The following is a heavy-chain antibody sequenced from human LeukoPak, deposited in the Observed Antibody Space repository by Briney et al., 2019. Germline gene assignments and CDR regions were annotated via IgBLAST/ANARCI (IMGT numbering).Heavy chain of an antibody. Sequence: GGSLRLSCAASGFTFSSYWMNWVRQAPGKGLEWVANIKGDGNEKNYVDSVKGQFSISRDNAKNSLYLQMDSLRAEDTAVYYCAKEGAYPIITYDSWGQGAPVTVSS. V-gene: IGHV3-7*01. J-gene: IGHJ5*01. CDR1: GFTFSSYW. CDR2: IKGDGNEK. D-gene: IGHD3-10*01. CDR3: AKEGAYPIITYDS.